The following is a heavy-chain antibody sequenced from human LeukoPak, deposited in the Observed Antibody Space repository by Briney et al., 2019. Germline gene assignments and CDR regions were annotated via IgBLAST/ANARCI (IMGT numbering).Heavy chain of an antibody. D-gene: IGHD1-26*01. CDR3: ARGAFYFDY. J-gene: IGHJ4*02. CDR2: ISSSSSHI. CDR1: GVTFSSYS. V-gene: IGHV3-21*01. Sequence: PVGSLRLSCAASGVTFSSYSMNWVRQAPGKGLEWVSSISSSSSHIYYADSVKGRFTISRDNAKNSLYLQMNSLRAEDTAVYYCARGAFYFDYWGQGTLVTVSS.